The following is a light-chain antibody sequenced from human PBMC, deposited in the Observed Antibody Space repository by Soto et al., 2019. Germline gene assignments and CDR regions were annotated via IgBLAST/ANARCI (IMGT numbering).Light chain of an antibody. CDR1: QSISNS. CDR2: HAS. CDR3: QQYNSSS. J-gene: IGKJ1*01. Sequence: IQMTQSPSTLPASVGYRLTITCRASQSISNSLAWYQPKPGTAPRLLIYHASSLESGVPSRFSGSGSGTEFTLTISTLQPDDLATYYCQQYNSSSFGQGTKVDIK. V-gene: IGKV1-5*01.